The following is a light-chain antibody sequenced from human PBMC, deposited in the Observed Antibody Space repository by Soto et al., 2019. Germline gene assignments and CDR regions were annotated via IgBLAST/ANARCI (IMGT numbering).Light chain of an antibody. CDR1: QSINNY. CDR2: DGS. J-gene: IGKJ5*01. CDR3: QQRSDWPPIT. V-gene: IGKV3-11*01. Sequence: EIVLTQSPDTLSLSPGDRATLSCRASQSINNYLAWYQQKPGQAPRLLIYDGSNRATGIPARFSGSGSGTDFTLTISSLEPEDFAVYYCQQRSDWPPITLGQGTRLEIK.